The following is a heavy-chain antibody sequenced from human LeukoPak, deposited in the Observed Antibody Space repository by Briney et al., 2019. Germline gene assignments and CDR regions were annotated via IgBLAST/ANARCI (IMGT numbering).Heavy chain of an antibody. V-gene: IGHV3-74*01. CDR2: ITSDGSST. CDR1: GFTFSSTW. D-gene: IGHD3-10*01. CDR3: ARVRYYIFDY. Sequence: GGSLRLSCAASGFTFSSTWMNWVRQGPGKGLEWVSRITSDGSSTIYADSVKGRFTISRDNAKSTVYLQMNSLRAEDTAVYICARVRYYIFDYWGRGAPVTVSS. J-gene: IGHJ4*02.